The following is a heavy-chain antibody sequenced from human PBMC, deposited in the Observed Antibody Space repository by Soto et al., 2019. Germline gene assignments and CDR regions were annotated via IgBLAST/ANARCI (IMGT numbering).Heavy chain of an antibody. V-gene: IGHV1-58*02. CDR1: GFTFTSSA. CDR2: IVVGSGNT. Sequence: QMQLVQSGPEVKKPGTSVKVSCKASGFTFTSSAMQWVRQARGQRLEWIGWIVVGSGNTNYAQKFQERVTITRDMSTSTAYMELSSLRSEDTAVYYCAAVGAHCSSTSCYSPTEDVWGKGTTVTVSS. D-gene: IGHD2-2*01. J-gene: IGHJ6*04. CDR3: AAVGAHCSSTSCYSPTEDV.